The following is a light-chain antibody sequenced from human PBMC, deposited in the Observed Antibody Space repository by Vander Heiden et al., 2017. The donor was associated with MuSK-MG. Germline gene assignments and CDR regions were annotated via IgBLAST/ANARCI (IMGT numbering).Light chain of an antibody. CDR3: QQYDSFWT. Sequence: DIQVTQSPSTLSASVGGRVTITCRTSQSISSWLAWYQQKPGKAPKLLIYKASSLESGVPSRFSGSGSGTEFTLTISSLQPDDFATYYCQQYDSFWTFGQGTKVEIK. CDR1: QSISSW. J-gene: IGKJ1*01. V-gene: IGKV1-5*03. CDR2: KAS.